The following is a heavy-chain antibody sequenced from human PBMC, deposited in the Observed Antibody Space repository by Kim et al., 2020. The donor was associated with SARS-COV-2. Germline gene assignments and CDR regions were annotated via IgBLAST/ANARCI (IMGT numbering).Heavy chain of an antibody. V-gene: IGHV4-39*01. J-gene: IGHJ4*02. CDR1: GGSVSSSNYY. CDR2: LYYSGST. D-gene: IGHD6-13*01. CDR3: ARLRSSSWHFDY. Sequence: SETLSLTCTVSGGSVSSSNYYWAWIRQPPGKELEWIGSLYYSGSTYYNPSLKSRLTISVETSKNQFSLNLKSVTAADTAIYYCARLRSSSWHFDYWGQGTLVTVSS.